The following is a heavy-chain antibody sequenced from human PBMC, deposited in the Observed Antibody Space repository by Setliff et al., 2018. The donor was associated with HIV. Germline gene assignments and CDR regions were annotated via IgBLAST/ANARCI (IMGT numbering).Heavy chain of an antibody. CDR3: ATSAESGFGIHWGVFNI. V-gene: IGHV4-34*01. CDR1: GGSFSGYY. J-gene: IGHJ3*02. D-gene: IGHD3-10*01. CDR2: INHSGSS. Sequence: SETLSLTCSVFGGSFSGYYWSWIRQLPGKELEWIGEINHSGSSKYNPSLQSRVTISVDTSKNQLSLKVKSMTAADTAVYYCATSAESGFGIHWGVFNIWGQGTRVTVSS.